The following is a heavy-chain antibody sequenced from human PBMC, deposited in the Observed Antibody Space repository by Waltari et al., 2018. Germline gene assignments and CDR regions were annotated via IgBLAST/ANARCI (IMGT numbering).Heavy chain of an antibody. CDR1: GFTVRSNY. V-gene: IGHV3-53*01. D-gene: IGHD6-19*01. Sequence: EVQLVESGGGLIQPGGSLRLSCAATGFTVRSNYMSWVRQAPGKGLEWVSVIHSGGSTYYADYVKGRFTISRDKSKNTLYLQMNSLRAEDTAVYYCARDRFHSSGRYFWGQGTTVTVSS. CDR2: IHSGGST. CDR3: ARDRFHSSGRYF. J-gene: IGHJ6*02.